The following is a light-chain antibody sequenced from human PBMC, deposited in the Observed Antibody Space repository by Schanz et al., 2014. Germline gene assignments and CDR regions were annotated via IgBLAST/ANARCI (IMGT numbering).Light chain of an antibody. CDR3: SSYAGSNNSVV. CDR2: DVI. Sequence: QSALTQPASVSGSPGQSITISCTGTSSDVGTSNLLSWYQQYPGKAPKLLIYDVIKRPSGVSNRFSGSKSGNTASLTISGLQTEDEADYYCSSYAGSNNSVVFGGGTKLTVL. V-gene: IGLV2-23*02. CDR1: SSDVGTSNL. J-gene: IGLJ2*01.